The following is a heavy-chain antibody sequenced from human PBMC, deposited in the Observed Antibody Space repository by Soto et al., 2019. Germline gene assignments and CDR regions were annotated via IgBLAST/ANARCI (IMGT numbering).Heavy chain of an antibody. CDR1: GSSFSDYG. CDR2: ISAYNDDR. D-gene: IGHD5-18*01. V-gene: IGHV1-18*01. CDR3: GRARSAAMVTSDY. Sequence: QVQLVQSGPEVKKPGASVKVSCKASGSSFSDYGVTWVRQSPGQGLQWMGWISAYNDDRNYAQSFQDRITMTTDTSTSTAYVELRSLRSDDTAVYFCGRARSAAMVTSDYWGQGTLVTVSS. J-gene: IGHJ4*02.